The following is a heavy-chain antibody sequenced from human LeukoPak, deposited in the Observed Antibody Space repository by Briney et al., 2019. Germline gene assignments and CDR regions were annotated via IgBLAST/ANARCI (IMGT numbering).Heavy chain of an antibody. D-gene: IGHD3-10*01. V-gene: IGHV3-48*04. CDR3: ARGDGPWFGELPY. J-gene: IGHJ4*02. CDR2: ISSSGSVT. Sequence: PGGSLRLSCAASGFTFSSYGMSWVRQAPGKGLEWISYISSSGSVTFYADSVKGRFTISRDNAKNSLYLQIYSLRAEDTAIYYCARGDGPWFGELPYWGQGTLVTVSS. CDR1: GFTFSSYG.